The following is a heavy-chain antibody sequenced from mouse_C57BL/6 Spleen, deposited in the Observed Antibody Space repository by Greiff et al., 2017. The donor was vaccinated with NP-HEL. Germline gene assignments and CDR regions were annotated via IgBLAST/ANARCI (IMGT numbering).Heavy chain of an antibody. CDR1: GYTFTDYN. CDR3: GKGYGRSPFAY. V-gene: IGHV1-18*01. Sequence: EVKLMESGPELVKPGASVKIPCKASGYTFTDYNMDWVKQSHGKSLEWIGDINPNNGGTIYNQKFKGKATLTVDKSSSTAYMELRSLTSEDTAVDYCGKGYGRSPFAYWGQGTLVTVSA. D-gene: IGHD1-1*01. CDR2: INPNNGGT. J-gene: IGHJ3*01.